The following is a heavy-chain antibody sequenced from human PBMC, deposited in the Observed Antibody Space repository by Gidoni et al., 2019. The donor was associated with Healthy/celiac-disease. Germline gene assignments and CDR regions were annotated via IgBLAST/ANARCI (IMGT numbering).Heavy chain of an antibody. D-gene: IGHD3-10*01. CDR1: GYTFTSYY. J-gene: IGHJ5*02. V-gene: IGHV1-46*01. CDR2: INPSGGST. CDR3: ARDPELNGGLSWFGESRFDP. Sequence: QVQLVQSGAEVKKPGASVKVSCKASGYTFTSYYMHWVRQAPGQGLEWMGIINPSGGSTSYAQKFQGRVTMTRDTSTSTVYMELSSLRSEDTAVYYCARDPELNGGLSWFGESRFDPWGQGTLVTVSS.